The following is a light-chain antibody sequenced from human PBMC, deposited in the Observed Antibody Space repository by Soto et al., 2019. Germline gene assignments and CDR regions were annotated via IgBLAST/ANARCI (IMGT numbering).Light chain of an antibody. CDR1: SSNIGAGFD. Sequence: QLVLTQPPSVSEAPGQRVTISCIGRSSNIGAGFDVHWYQHLPGTAPKLLIHSNNNRPSGVPDRFAGSKSGNSASLAITGLQAEDEADYYCQSYDSSLGTWVFGGGTKVTVL. CDR3: QSYDSSLGTWV. V-gene: IGLV1-40*01. CDR2: SNN. J-gene: IGLJ3*02.